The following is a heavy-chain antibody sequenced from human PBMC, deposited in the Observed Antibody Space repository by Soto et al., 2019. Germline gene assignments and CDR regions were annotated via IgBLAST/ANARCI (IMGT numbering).Heavy chain of an antibody. CDR2: ISWNSGSI. J-gene: IGHJ2*01. CDR3: AKGYSSGFNYCYFDL. Sequence: DVQLVESGGGLVQPGRSLRLSCAASGFTFDDYAMHWVRQAPGKGLEWVSGISWNSGSIGYADSVKGRFTISRDNAKNSLYLQMNSLRAEDTALYYCAKGYSSGFNYCYFDLWGRGTLVTVSS. CDR1: GFTFDDYA. D-gene: IGHD6-19*01. V-gene: IGHV3-9*01.